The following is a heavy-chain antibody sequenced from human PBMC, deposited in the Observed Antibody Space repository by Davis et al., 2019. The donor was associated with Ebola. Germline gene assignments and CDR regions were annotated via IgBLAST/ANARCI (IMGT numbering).Heavy chain of an antibody. V-gene: IGHV1-46*01. CDR1: GYTFINYY. CDR3: ARDGAVAKLFDY. CDR2: LVPSDGTA. D-gene: IGHD6-19*01. J-gene: IGHJ4*02. Sequence: ASVKVSYKASGYTFINYYIHWVRQAPGHGPEWLGKLVPSDGTAKIPPNFRGRVTMTRDTSTSTVYMELSSLRSEDTAVYYCARDGAVAKLFDYWGQGTLVTVSS.